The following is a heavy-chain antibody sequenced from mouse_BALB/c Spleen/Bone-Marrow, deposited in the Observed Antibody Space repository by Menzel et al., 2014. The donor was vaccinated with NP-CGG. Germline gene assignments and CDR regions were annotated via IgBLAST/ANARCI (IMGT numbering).Heavy chain of an antibody. CDR1: GYTFSSYW. Sequence: QVQLQQSGAELMKPGASVKIPCKATGYTFSSYWIEWVKQRPGHGLEWIGEILPGSGSTNYNEKFKGKATFTADTSSNTAYMQLSSLTSEDSAVYYCARRIDYYAMDYWGQGTSVTVSS. CDR2: ILPGSGST. J-gene: IGHJ4*01. V-gene: IGHV1-9*01. CDR3: ARRIDYYAMDY.